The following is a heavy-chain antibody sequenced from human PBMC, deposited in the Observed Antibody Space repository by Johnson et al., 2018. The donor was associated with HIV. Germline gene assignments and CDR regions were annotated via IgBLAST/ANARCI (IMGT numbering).Heavy chain of an antibody. J-gene: IGHJ3*01. Sequence: EMQLVESGGGLVQPGGSLRLSCAASGFTFSSYAMSWVRQAPGKGLEWVSGISGSGGSTNYADSVKGRFTISRDNSKNTLYLQMNSLRAEDTAVYYCSRPWGASSSPDSFDLWGQGTMVTVSS. CDR2: ISGSGGST. CDR3: SRPWGASSSPDSFDL. V-gene: IGHV3-23*04. D-gene: IGHD6-13*01. CDR1: GFTFSSYA.